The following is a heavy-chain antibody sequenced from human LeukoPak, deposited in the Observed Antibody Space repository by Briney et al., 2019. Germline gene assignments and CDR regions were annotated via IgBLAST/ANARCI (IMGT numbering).Heavy chain of an antibody. CDR1: GFTFSNFW. Sequence: GGSLRLSCAASGFTFSNFWMHWVRQTPGKGLVWVSRIDSDGSTTRYADSVKGRFTISRDNAKNTLYLQMNSLRAEDTAVYYCAKDRSSSSWFDGYDFWGQGTMVTVSS. V-gene: IGHV3-74*01. CDR2: IDSDGSTT. CDR3: AKDRSSSSWFDGYDF. J-gene: IGHJ3*01. D-gene: IGHD6-13*01.